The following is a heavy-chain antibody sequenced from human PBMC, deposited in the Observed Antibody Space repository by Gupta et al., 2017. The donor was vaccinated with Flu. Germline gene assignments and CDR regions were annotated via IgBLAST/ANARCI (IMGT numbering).Heavy chain of an antibody. J-gene: IGHJ6*02. V-gene: IGHV3-30*18. CDR2: ISHDGSNY. CDR1: GCSFINFG. D-gene: IGHD1-26*01. Sequence: QERVVESGGGVVQPGRSLRLPCAASGCSFINFGMHWVRQAPGKGLEWVAVISHDGSNYYHTDSVKGRFTISRDNSKNTLYLQMSSLRTEDTAVYYCAKDWRWDNNNYGMNVWGQGTTVTVSS. CDR3: AKDWRWDNNNYGMNV.